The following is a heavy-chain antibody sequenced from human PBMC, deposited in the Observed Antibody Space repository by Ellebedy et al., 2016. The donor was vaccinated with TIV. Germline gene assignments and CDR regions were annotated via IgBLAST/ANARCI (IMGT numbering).Heavy chain of an antibody. V-gene: IGHV3-7*03. CDR1: GFTFSAYC. CDR2: LKQEGSER. D-gene: IGHD4-11*01. J-gene: IGHJ6*02. Sequence: PGGSLRLSCAASGFTFSAYCLSLVRPAKGKVLERVANLKQEGSERYYVDSVKGRFTISRDNAKHSLYLQMTSLKADDTAVYYCVRAGDYSKSYYGMDVWGQGTTVTVSS. CDR3: VRAGDYSKSYYGMDV.